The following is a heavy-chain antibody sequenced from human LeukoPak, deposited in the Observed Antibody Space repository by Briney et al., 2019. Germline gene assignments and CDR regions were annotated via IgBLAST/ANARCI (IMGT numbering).Heavy chain of an antibody. CDR1: GYTFTSYD. D-gene: IGHD4-11*01. CDR2: MNPNSGNT. J-gene: IGHJ6*02. CDR3: ARGPFIVTTDYYYGMDV. V-gene: IGHV1-8*01. Sequence: ASEKVSCKASGYTFTSYDINWVRQATGQGLEWMGWMNPNSGNTGYAQKFQGRVTMTRNTSVSTAYMELSSLRSEDTAVYYCARGPFIVTTDYYYGMDVWGQGTTVTVSS.